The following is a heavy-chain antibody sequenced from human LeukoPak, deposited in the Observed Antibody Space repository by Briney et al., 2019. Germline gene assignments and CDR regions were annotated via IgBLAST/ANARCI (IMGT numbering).Heavy chain of an antibody. J-gene: IGHJ4*02. V-gene: IGHV4-34*01. CDR2: INHSGST. CDR3: ARATEGGEKDY. CDR1: GGSFSGYY. D-gene: IGHD2-21*01. Sequence: PSETLSLTCAVYGGSFSGYYWSWIRQPPGKGLEWIGEINHSGSTNYNPSLKSRVTISVDTSKNQFSLKLSSVTAADTAVYYCARATEGGEKDYWGQGTLVTVSS.